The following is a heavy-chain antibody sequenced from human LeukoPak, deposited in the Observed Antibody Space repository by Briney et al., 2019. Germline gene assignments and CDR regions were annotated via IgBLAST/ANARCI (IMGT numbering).Heavy chain of an antibody. J-gene: IGHJ5*02. CDR2: ISSNGGST. CDR3: ARAGGYFPHWFDP. D-gene: IGHD1-26*01. V-gene: IGHV3-64*01. Sequence: SGGSLRLSCAASGVTFSSYAMHWVRQAPGKGLEYVSAISSNGGSTYYANSVNGRFTISRDNSKNTLYLQMGSLRAEDMAVYYCARAGGYFPHWFDPWGQGTLVTVSS. CDR1: GVTFSSYA.